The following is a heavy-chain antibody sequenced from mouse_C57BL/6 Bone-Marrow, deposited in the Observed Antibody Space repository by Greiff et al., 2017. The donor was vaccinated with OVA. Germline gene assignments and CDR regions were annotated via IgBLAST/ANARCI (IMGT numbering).Heavy chain of an antibody. V-gene: IGHV5-4*03. CDR3: ALLWFSFDY. CDR2: ISDGGSYT. CDR1: GFTFSSYA. J-gene: IGHJ2*01. Sequence: EVKVEESGGGLVKPGGSLKLSCAASGFTFSSYAMSWVRQTPEKRLEWVATISDGGSYTYYPDNVKGRFTISRDNAKNNLYLQMSHLKSEDTAMYYCALLWFSFDYWGQGTTLTVSS. D-gene: IGHD2-2*01.